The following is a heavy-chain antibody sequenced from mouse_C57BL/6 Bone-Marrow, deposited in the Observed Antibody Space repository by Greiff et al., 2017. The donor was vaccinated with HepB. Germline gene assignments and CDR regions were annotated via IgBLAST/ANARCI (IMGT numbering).Heavy chain of an antibody. D-gene: IGHD2-4*01. CDR3: AILYDYDGWFAY. V-gene: IGHV5-4*01. CDR2: ISDGGSYT. CDR1: GFTFSSYA. Sequence: EVQGVESGGGLVKPGGSLKLSCAASGFTFSSYAMSWVRQTPEKRLEWVATISDGGSYTYYPDNVKGRFTISRDNAKNNLYLQMSHLKSEDTAMYYCAILYDYDGWFAYWGQGTLVTVSA. J-gene: IGHJ3*01.